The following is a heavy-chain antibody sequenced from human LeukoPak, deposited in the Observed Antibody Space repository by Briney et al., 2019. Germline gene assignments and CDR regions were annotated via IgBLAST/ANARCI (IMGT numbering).Heavy chain of an antibody. CDR3: ATANYYDSSGYQGYAFDI. CDR1: GGSISSYY. V-gene: IGHV4-59*01. D-gene: IGHD3-22*01. J-gene: IGHJ3*02. Sequence: SETLSLTCTVSGGSISSYYGSWIRQPPGKGLEWIGYIYYSGSTNYNPSLKSRVTISVDTSKNQFSLKLSSVTAADTAVYYCATANYYDSSGYQGYAFDIWGQGTMVTVSS. CDR2: IYYSGST.